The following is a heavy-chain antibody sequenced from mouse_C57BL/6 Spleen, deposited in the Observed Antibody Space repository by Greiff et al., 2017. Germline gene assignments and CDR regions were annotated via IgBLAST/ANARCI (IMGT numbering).Heavy chain of an antibody. CDR3: ARGSNFYYFDY. J-gene: IGHJ2*01. V-gene: IGHV1-61*01. CDR2: IYPSDSET. Sequence: VQLQQPGAELVRPGSSVKLSCKASGYTFTSYWMDWVKQRPGQGLEWIGNIYPSDSETHYNQKFKDKATLTVDKSSSTAYMQLSSLTSEDSAVYYCARGSNFYYFDYWGQGTTLTVSS. CDR1: GYTFTSYW. D-gene: IGHD4-1*01.